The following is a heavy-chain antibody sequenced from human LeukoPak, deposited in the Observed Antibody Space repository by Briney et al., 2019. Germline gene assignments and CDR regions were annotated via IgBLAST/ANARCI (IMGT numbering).Heavy chain of an antibody. D-gene: IGHD6-13*01. Sequence: GGSLRLSCAASGFTFSDYYMSWIRQAPGKGLEWVSYISFSGSPTQYADSVKGRFTISRDNAKNSLYLQMNSLRAEDTAVYYCARGTAAAGTNYWGQGTLVTVSS. CDR2: ISFSGSPT. CDR3: ARGTAAAGTNY. CDR1: GFTFSDYY. V-gene: IGHV3-11*04. J-gene: IGHJ4*02.